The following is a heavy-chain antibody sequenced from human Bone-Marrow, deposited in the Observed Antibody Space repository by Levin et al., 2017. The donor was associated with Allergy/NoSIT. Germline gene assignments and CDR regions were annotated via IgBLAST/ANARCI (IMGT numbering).Heavy chain of an antibody. CDR2: ISYDGSNK. Sequence: LLLPCAASGFTFSSSGMHWVRQAPGKGLEWVAVISYDGSNKYYADSVKGRFTISRDNSKNTLYLQMNSLRAEDTAVYYCAKAPRDQYYFDYWGQGTLVTVSS. D-gene: IGHD2-2*01. V-gene: IGHV3-30*18. CDR3: AKAPRDQYYFDY. J-gene: IGHJ4*02. CDR1: GFTFSSSG.